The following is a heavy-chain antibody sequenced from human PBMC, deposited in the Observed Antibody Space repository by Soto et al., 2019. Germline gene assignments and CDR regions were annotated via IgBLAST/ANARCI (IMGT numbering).Heavy chain of an antibody. CDR1: EFSVSSYY. Sequence: EVLLVESGGGLIQPGGSLRLSCAVTEFSVSSYYMSWVRQAPGKGLEWVAVIYSDGTTYHADSVKGRFTISRDNFMNTLYLQKNSLRAADTAVYHCARFYGAGSWFFEYWGQGTLVTVSS. V-gene: IGHV3-53*01. J-gene: IGHJ4*02. CDR2: IYSDGTT. CDR3: ARFYGAGSWFFEY. D-gene: IGHD3-10*01.